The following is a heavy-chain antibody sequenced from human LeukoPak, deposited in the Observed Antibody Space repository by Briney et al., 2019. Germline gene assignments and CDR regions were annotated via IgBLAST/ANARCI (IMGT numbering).Heavy chain of an antibody. V-gene: IGHV4-59*01. D-gene: IGHD3-22*01. J-gene: IGHJ4*02. CDR3: AKDAWYYYDSSGYDY. CDR2: IYYSGST. CDR1: GGSISSYY. Sequence: PSETLSLTCTVSGGSISSYYWSWIRQPPGKGLEWIGYIYYSGSTNYNPSLKSRVTISVDTSKNQFSLKLSSVTAADTAVYYCAKDAWYYYDSSGYDYWGQGTLVTVSS.